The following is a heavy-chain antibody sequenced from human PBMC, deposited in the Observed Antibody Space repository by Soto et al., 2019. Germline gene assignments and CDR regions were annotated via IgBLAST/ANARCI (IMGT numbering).Heavy chain of an antibody. Sequence: GASVKVSCKASGYTFTSYGISWVLQAPGQGLEWMGWISAYNGNTNYAQKLQGRVTMTTDTSTSTAYMELRSLRSDDTAVYYCARDVYLDYYYYYYMDVWGKGTTVTVSS. V-gene: IGHV1-18*01. J-gene: IGHJ6*03. CDR1: GYTFTSYG. CDR3: ARDVYLDYYYYYYMDV. D-gene: IGHD3-10*01. CDR2: ISAYNGNT.